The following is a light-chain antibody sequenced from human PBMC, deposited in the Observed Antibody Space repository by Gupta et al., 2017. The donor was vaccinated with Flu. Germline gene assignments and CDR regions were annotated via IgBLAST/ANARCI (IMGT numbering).Light chain of an antibody. CDR1: SSNVGTNP. J-gene: IGLJ2*01. Sequence: QSVLTQPPSASGTPGQRVTISCSGSSSNVGTNPVNWYQQLPGTAPKLLIFSNNQRPSGVPDRFSGSTSCTSASPATRTLQSEYEADYDYSAWDATLDGQFVFGGGTKFTVL. V-gene: IGLV1-44*01. CDR3: SAWDATLDGQFV. CDR2: SNN.